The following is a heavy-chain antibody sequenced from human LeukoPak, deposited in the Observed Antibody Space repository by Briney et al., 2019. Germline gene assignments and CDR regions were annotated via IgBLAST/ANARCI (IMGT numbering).Heavy chain of an antibody. J-gene: IGHJ4*02. D-gene: IGHD3-10*01. CDR1: GFTFSNYY. CDR2: ISSSGSTI. Sequence: GGSLRLSCAASGFTFSNYYMSWIRQAPGKGLEWVAYISSSGSTIYYADSVKGRFTISRDNAKNSLYLQMNSLRAEDTAVYYCARDGLWFGDFPQDRWGQGTLVTVSS. V-gene: IGHV3-11*04. CDR3: ARDGLWFGDFPQDR.